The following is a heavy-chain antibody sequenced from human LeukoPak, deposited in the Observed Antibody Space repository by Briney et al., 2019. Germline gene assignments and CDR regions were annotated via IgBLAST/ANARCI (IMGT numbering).Heavy chain of an antibody. CDR3: ARDPYYYGSGSSYFDY. V-gene: IGHV4-39*07. CDR1: GGSISSSSYY. D-gene: IGHD3-10*01. CDR2: IYYSGST. J-gene: IGHJ4*02. Sequence: PSETLSLTCTVSGGSISSSSYYWGWIRQPPGKGPEWIGSIYYSGSTYYNPSLKSRVTISVDTSKNQFSLKLSSVTAADTAVYYCARDPYYYGSGSSYFDYWGQGTLVTVSS.